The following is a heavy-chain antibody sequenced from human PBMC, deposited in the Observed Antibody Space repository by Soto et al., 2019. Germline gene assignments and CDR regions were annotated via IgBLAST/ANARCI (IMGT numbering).Heavy chain of an antibody. CDR1: GGTFSSYT. CDR3: ARDPRGYYYGAFDY. V-gene: IGHV1-69*08. J-gene: IGHJ4*02. CDR2: IIPILGIA. D-gene: IGHD3-22*01. Sequence: QVQLVQSGAEVKKPGSSVKVSCKASGGTFSSYTISWVRQAPGQGLEWMGRIIPILGIANYAQKFQGRVTITADKSTSTAYMELSSLRSEDTDVYYCARDPRGYYYGAFDYWGQGTLVTVSS.